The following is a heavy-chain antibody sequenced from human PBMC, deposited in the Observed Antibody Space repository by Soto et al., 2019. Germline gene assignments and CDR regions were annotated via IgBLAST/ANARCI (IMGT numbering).Heavy chain of an antibody. CDR3: AADYDFWSGYYKRNWFDP. V-gene: IGHV1-69*13. Sequence: ASVKVSCKASGGTFSSYAISWVRQAPGQGLEWMGGIIPIFGTANYAQKFQGRVTITADESTSTAYMELSSLRSEDTAVYYCAADYDFWSGYYKRNWFDPWGQGTLVTVSS. CDR2: IIPIFGTA. D-gene: IGHD3-3*01. CDR1: GGTFSSYA. J-gene: IGHJ5*02.